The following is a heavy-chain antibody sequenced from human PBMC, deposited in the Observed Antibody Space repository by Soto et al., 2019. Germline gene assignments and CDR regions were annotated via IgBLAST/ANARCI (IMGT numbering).Heavy chain of an antibody. CDR2: MNPNSGIT. CDR1: GYTFTSYA. J-gene: IGHJ3*01. V-gene: IGHV1-8*02. CDR3: AGDRFHGFDV. D-gene: IGHD3-10*01. Sequence: ASVKVSCKASGYTFTSYAINWVRQATGQGLEWMGWMNPNSGITGYAQNFQGRVTMTRNTPISTAYMELSSLRSEDTAVYYCAGDRFHGFDVWGQGTTVTVSS.